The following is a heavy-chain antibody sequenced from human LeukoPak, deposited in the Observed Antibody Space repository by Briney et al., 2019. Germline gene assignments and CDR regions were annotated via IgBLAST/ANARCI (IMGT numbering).Heavy chain of an antibody. CDR3: AKGGGGGITMIVVVIEFGY. V-gene: IGHV3-23*01. CDR2: ISGSGGST. D-gene: IGHD3-22*01. Sequence: PGGSLRLSCAASGFTFSSYAMSWVRQAPGKGLEWVSAISGSGGSTYYADSVEGRFTISRDNSKNTLYLQMNSLRAEDTAVYYCAKGGGGGITMIVVVIEFGYWGQGTLVTVSS. CDR1: GFTFSSYA. J-gene: IGHJ4*02.